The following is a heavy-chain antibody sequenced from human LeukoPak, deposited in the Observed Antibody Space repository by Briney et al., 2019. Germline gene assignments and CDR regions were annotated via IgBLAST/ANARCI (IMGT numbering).Heavy chain of an antibody. CDR2: LSYSGST. D-gene: IGHD2-15*01. V-gene: IGHV4-39*07. J-gene: IGHJ4*02. Sequence: SETLSLTCTVSGGSISGTSYYWGWIRQPPGKGLEWIGSLSYSGSTYCNPSLKSRVTISVDTSKTHLSLRLSSVTAADTAVYYCARGGSGYYIAVFDYWGQGTLVTVSS. CDR1: GGSISGTSYY. CDR3: ARGGSGYYIAVFDY.